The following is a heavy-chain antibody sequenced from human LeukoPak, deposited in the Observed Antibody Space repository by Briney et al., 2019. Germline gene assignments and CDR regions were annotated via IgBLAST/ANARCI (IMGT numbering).Heavy chain of an antibody. CDR1: GGSISSSSYF. CDR2: IYYSGST. Sequence: PSETLSLTCAVSGGSISSSSYFWGWIRQPPGKGLEWIGSIYYSGSTNYNPSLKSRVTISVDTSKNQFSLKLSSVTAADTAVYYCARGPPYYYDSSGYSLYYFDYWGQGTLVTVSS. V-gene: IGHV4-39*07. J-gene: IGHJ4*02. D-gene: IGHD3-22*01. CDR3: ARGPPYYYDSSGYSLYYFDY.